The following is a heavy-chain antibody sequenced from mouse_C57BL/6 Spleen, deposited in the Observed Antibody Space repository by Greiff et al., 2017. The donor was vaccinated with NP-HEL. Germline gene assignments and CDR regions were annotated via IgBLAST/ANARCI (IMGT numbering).Heavy chain of an antibody. CDR1: GYAFSSSW. Sequence: QVQLQQSGPELVKPGASVKISCKASGYAFSSSWMNWVKQRPGKGLEWIGRIYPGAGDTNYNGKFKGKATLTADKSSSTAYMQLSSLTSEDSAVYFAERRTPRYGNYFDYWGQGTTLTVSS. V-gene: IGHV1-82*01. D-gene: IGHD2-1*01. CDR3: ERRTPRYGNYFDY. CDR2: IYPGAGDT. J-gene: IGHJ2*01.